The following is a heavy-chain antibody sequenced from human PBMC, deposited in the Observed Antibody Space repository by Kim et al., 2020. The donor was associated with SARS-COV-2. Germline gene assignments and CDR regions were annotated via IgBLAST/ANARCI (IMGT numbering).Heavy chain of an antibody. CDR1: GGSVSGYY. CDR2: INHSGST. V-gene: IGHV4-34*01. D-gene: IGHD3-22*01. Sequence: SETLSLTCAVYGGSVSGYYWSWIRQPPGKGLEWSGEINHSGSTNYNPSLKSRVTISVDTSKNQFSLKLSSVTAADTAVYYGARFKEEVSMIVVVITAVSSYLDYWGQGTLVTVSS. CDR3: ARFKEEVSMIVVVITAVSSYLDY. J-gene: IGHJ4*02.